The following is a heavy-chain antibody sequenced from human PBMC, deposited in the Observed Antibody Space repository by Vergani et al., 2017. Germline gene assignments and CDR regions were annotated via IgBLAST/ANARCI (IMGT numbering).Heavy chain of an antibody. V-gene: IGHV4-4*02. CDR1: GGSISSSNW. J-gene: IGHJ3*02. CDR3: ARGLDTAMGINDAFDI. D-gene: IGHD5-18*01. Sequence: QMQLQESGPGLVKPSGTLSLTCAVSGGSISSSNWWIWVRQPPGKGLEWIGEISHSGKTNYNPSLKSRVTISVDRSKNQFSLKLSSVTAADTAVYYCARGLDTAMGINDAFDIWGQGTMVTVSS. CDR2: ISHSGKT.